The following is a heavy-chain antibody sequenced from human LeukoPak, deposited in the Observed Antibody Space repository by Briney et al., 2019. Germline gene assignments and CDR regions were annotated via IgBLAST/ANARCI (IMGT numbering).Heavy chain of an antibody. D-gene: IGHD5-12*01. Sequence: GASVEVSCKASGYTFSDYYVHWVRQAPGQGLEWMGWIDPKSGGTMYAQNFQVRVTMTRDTSISTAYMELSRLRSDDTAVYYCAREEDAGYTFLDNWGQGTLVTVSS. V-gene: IGHV1-2*02. J-gene: IGHJ4*02. CDR1: GYTFSDYY. CDR3: AREEDAGYTFLDN. CDR2: IDPKSGGT.